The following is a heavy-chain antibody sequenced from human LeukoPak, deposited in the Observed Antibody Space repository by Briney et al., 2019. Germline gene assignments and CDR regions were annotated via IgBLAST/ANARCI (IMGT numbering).Heavy chain of an antibody. Sequence: GGSLRLSCAASGFTFSSYSMNWVRQAPGKGMEWVSSISIFSFYIYYPTSVKGRFTISRDNAKNSLYLQMNSLRAEDTAVYYCARGGPYTIFGVVSFDYWGQGTLVTVSS. D-gene: IGHD3-3*01. CDR3: ARGGPYTIFGVVSFDY. V-gene: IGHV3-21*01. CDR2: ISIFSFYI. J-gene: IGHJ4*02. CDR1: GFTFSSYS.